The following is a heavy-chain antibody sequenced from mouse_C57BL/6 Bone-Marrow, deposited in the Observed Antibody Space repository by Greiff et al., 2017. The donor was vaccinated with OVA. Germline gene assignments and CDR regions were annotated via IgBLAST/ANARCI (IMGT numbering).Heavy chain of an antibody. Sequence: VQLQQSGPELVKPGASVKISCKASGYTFTDYYMNWVKQSHGKSLEWIGDINPNNGGTSYNQKFKGKATLTVDKSSSTAYMELRSLTSEDSAVYYCARVYGSSSYYYAMDYWGQGTSVTVSS. J-gene: IGHJ4*01. V-gene: IGHV1-26*01. CDR3: ARVYGSSSYYYAMDY. CDR1: GYTFTDYY. CDR2: INPNNGGT. D-gene: IGHD1-1*01.